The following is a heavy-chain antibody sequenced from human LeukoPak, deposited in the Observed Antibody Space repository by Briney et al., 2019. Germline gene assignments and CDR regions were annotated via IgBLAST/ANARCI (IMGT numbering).Heavy chain of an antibody. CDR1: GYTFTSYD. CDR2: MNPNSGNT. Sequence: ASVKVSCKASGYTFTSYDINWVRQATGQGLEWMGWMNPNSGNTGYAQKFQGRDTMTRNTSTSTAYMELTSLRSEDTAVYYCGRVNAYFYGSGVSRAFHMWGQGTMVTVSS. D-gene: IGHD3-10*01. J-gene: IGHJ3*02. CDR3: GRVNAYFYGSGVSRAFHM. V-gene: IGHV1-8*01.